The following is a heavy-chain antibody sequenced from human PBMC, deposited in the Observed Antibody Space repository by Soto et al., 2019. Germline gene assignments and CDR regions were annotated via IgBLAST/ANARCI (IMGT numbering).Heavy chain of an antibody. CDR1: GYSFSTYC. V-gene: IGHV5-51*01. CDR2: IYPGDSDT. J-gene: IGHJ5*01. Sequence: PGESLKNSWNGSGYSFSTYCISWFRQMPGKGLEWMGIIYPGDSDTRYSPSFQGQVTISADKSISTAYLQWSSLKASDTAMYYCARHGPYCCFFWCYGDPTGFYTFGQGTVVTVS. D-gene: IGHD2-21*01. CDR3: ARHGPYCCFFWCYGDPTGFYT.